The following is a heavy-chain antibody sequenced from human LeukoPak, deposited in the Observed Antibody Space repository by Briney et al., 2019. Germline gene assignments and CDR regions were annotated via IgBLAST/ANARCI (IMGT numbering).Heavy chain of an antibody. CDR3: AGGFDSRKVGH. CDR1: GGSISSGYYY. V-gene: IGHV4-31*01. CDR2: IYYTGT. D-gene: IGHD6-13*01. J-gene: IGHJ4*02. Sequence: PSQTLSLTCSVSGGSISSGYYYGNWIRQLPGKGLEWIGYIYYTGTDYNPSLKSLVTISVDTTKKQFSLSLSSVTAADTAVYYCAGGFDSRKVGHWGQGTLVTVSS.